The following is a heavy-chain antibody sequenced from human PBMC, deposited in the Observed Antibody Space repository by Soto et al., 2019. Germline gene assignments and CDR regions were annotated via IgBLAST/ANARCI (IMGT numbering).Heavy chain of an antibody. V-gene: IGHV1-18*01. CDR1: GYTFNTYF. D-gene: IGHD2-2*01. J-gene: IGHJ4*02. Sequence: HVQLVQSGGELKKPGASVKVSCNTSGYTFNTYFITWVRQAPGQGLEWMGWISPHNGNTNYAEKFQGRVTMTTDTRTKTAYMELRNLRFDDTAVYYCARGTSNSFDYWGQGTLVTVSS. CDR2: ISPHNGNT. CDR3: ARGTSNSFDY.